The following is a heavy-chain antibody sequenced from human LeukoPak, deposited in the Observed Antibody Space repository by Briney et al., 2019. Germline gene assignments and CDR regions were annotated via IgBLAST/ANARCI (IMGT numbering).Heavy chain of an antibody. CDR3: ARVRYYGAGGIWDDYFDY. Sequence: SRTLSLTCTVSGGSISSGSYYWSWIQQPAGKGLEWIGRIYTSGSTNYNPSLKSRVTISEDTSKNQCYLKLSSVTAADTAVYYCARVRYYGAGGIWDDYFDYWGQGTRVTVSS. V-gene: IGHV4-61*02. D-gene: IGHD3-10*01. J-gene: IGHJ4*02. CDR2: IYTSGST. CDR1: GGSISSGSYY.